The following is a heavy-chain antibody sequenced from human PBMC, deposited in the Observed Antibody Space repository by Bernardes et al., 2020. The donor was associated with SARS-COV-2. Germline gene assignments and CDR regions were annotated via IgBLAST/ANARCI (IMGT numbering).Heavy chain of an antibody. J-gene: IGHJ4*02. D-gene: IGHD1-26*01. Sequence: GGSLRLPCVASGFTFITYVMRWVRQAPGKGLEWVSSISGSGDATYYADSVKGRFTISKDNSKNTLYLQMNSLRAEDTAIYYCAKGSGSYYYFDYWGQGTLVTVS. CDR1: GFTFITYV. CDR2: ISGSGDAT. V-gene: IGHV3-23*01. CDR3: AKGSGSYYYFDY.